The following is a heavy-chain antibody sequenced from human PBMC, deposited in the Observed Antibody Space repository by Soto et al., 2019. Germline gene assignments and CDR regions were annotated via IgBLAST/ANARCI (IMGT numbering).Heavy chain of an antibody. D-gene: IGHD5-12*01. Sequence: GGSLRLSCAASGFTFSDYYMSWIRQAPGKGLEWVSYISSSGSTIYYADSVKGRFTISRDNAKNSLFLQMNSLRAEDTAVYYCARVHSGYESTYYYYYYYMDVWGKGTTVTVSS. CDR3: ARVHSGYESTYYYYYYYMDV. CDR1: GFTFSDYY. V-gene: IGHV3-11*01. CDR2: ISSSGSTI. J-gene: IGHJ6*03.